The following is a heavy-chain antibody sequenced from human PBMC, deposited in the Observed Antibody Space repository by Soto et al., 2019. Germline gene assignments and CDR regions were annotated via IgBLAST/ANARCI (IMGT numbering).Heavy chain of an antibody. CDR1: GFTCSSYS. V-gene: IGHV3-21*01. CDR3: ALGTTDAFDI. D-gene: IGHD4-17*01. Sequence: PWGSLRLSCAASGFTCSSYSMNWVRQAPGKGLEWVSSISSSSSYIYYADSVKGRFTISRDNAKNSLYLQMNSLRAEDTAVYYCALGTTDAFDIWGQGTMVTVSS. CDR2: ISSSSSYI. J-gene: IGHJ3*02.